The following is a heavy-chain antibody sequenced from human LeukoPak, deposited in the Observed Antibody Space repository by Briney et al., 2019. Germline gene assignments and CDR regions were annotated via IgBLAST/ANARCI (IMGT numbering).Heavy chain of an antibody. CDR1: GFTFRGYW. CDR2: IKEDGSEK. V-gene: IGHV3-7*01. D-gene: IGHD6-6*01. J-gene: IGHJ4*02. Sequence: PGGFLRLSCAASGFTFRGYWMSWVRQAPGKGLEWVANIKEDGSEKYYVDSVKGRFTISRDNAKNSLNLQMDSLRVEDTAVYYCTRGDSSSKIDYWGQGTLVTVSS. CDR3: TRGDSSSKIDY.